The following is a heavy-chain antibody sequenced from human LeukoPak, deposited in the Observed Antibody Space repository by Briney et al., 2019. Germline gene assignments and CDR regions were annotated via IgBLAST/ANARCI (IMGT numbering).Heavy chain of an antibody. D-gene: IGHD6-19*01. Sequence: PGGSLRLSCAASGFTFSSYAMHWVRQAPGKGLEWVAVISYDGSNKYYADSVKGRFTISRDNSKNTLYLQMNSLRAEDTAVYYCARDPRYSSGWYVSWFDHWGQGTLVTVSS. CDR2: ISYDGSNK. CDR1: GFTFSSYA. CDR3: ARDPRYSSGWYVSWFDH. V-gene: IGHV3-30-3*01. J-gene: IGHJ5*02.